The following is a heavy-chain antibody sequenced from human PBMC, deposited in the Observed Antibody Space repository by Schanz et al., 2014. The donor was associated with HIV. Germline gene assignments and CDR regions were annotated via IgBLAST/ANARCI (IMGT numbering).Heavy chain of an antibody. D-gene: IGHD3-16*01. Sequence: EVQLVESGGGLVQPGGSLRLSCAASGFMFSDHYMDWVRQAPGKGLEWVGRSRNEADGYTAEYAASVRGRFTISRDDSKNSLHLQMNMLKTEDTAVYYCVRLYFYDMGYYYDYWGQGNLVTVSS. V-gene: IGHV3-72*01. CDR2: SRNEADGYTA. CDR1: GFMFSDHY. J-gene: IGHJ4*02. CDR3: VRLYFYDMGYYYDY.